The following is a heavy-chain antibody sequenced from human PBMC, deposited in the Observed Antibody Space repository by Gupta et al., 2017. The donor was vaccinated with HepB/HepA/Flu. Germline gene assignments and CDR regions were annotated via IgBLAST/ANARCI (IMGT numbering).Heavy chain of an antibody. CDR2: IYYSGSA. CDR3: ARRPYCTNGVCYTGAFDY. CDR1: GGSISSHSYY. J-gene: IGHJ4*02. D-gene: IGHD2-8*01. V-gene: IGHV4-39*01. Sequence: QLQLQESGPGLVKPSETLSLPCTVSGGSISSHSYYLGWIRQPPGKGLEWIGNIYYSGSASYNPSLKSRVTISVDTSKNQFSLNLSSVTAADTAVYYCARRPYCTNGVCYTGAFDYWGQGTLVTVSS.